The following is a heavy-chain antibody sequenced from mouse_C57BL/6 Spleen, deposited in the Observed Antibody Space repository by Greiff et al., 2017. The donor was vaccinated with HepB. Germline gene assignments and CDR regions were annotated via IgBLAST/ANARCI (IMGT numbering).Heavy chain of an antibody. CDR2: IYPRSGNT. D-gene: IGHD1-1*01. CDR1: GYTFTSYG. Sequence: QVQLQQSGAELARPGASVKLSCKASGYTFTSYGISWVKQRTGQGLEWIGEIYPRSGNTYYNEKFKGKATLTADKSSSTAYMELRSLTSEDSAVYFCARLDYGSSYVYAMDYWGQGTSVTVSS. V-gene: IGHV1-81*01. CDR3: ARLDYGSSYVYAMDY. J-gene: IGHJ4*01.